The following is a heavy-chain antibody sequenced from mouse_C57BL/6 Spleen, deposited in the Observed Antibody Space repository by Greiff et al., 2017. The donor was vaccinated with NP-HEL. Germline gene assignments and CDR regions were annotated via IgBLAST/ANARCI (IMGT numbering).Heavy chain of an antibody. Sequence: QVQLQQPGAELVRPGSSVKLSCKASGYTFTSYWMHWVKQRPIQGLEWIGNIDPSDSETHYNQKFKDKATLTVDKSSSTAYMQLSSLTSEDSAVYYCARGTVTDYFDYWGQGTTLTVSS. CDR3: ARGTVTDYFDY. CDR1: GYTFTSYW. J-gene: IGHJ2*01. V-gene: IGHV1-52*01. CDR2: IDPSDSET. D-gene: IGHD2-13*01.